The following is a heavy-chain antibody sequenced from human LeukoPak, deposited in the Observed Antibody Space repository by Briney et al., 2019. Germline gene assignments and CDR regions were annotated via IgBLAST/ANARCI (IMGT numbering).Heavy chain of an antibody. V-gene: IGHV4-34*01. J-gene: IGHJ6*02. Sequence: SETLSLTCAVYGGSFSGYYWSWIRQPPGKGLEWIGEINHSGSTNYNPSLKSRVTISVDTSKNQFSLKLSSVTAADTAVYYCARAPTPYTVTTGYYYYGMDVWGQGTTVTVSS. CDR1: GGSFSGYY. CDR2: INHSGST. D-gene: IGHD4-17*01. CDR3: ARAPTPYTVTTGYYYYGMDV.